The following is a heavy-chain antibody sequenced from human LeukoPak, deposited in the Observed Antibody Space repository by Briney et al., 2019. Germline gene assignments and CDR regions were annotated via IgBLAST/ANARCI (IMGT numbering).Heavy chain of an antibody. J-gene: IGHJ4*02. CDR3: TKGRGI. CDR1: GGSISSGSYD. Sequence: SQTLSLTCTVSGGSISSGSYDWYWIRPRAGKGREWIGHIYTSRTSNYNRPLRSRVPISVDTSKHQFSLQLTPVTAADTAVYYCTKGRGIWGQGTLVRVSS. D-gene: IGHD3-10*01. V-gene: IGHV4-61*09. CDR2: IYTSRTS.